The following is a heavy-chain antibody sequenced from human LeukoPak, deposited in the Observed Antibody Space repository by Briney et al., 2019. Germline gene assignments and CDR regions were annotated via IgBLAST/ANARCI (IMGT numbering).Heavy chain of an antibody. CDR2: IYYSGST. D-gene: IGHD3-9*01. J-gene: IGHJ4*02. Sequence: SQTLSLTCTVPGGSISSGDYYWSWIRQPPGKGLEWIGYIYYSGSTYYNPSLKSRVTISVDTSKNQFSLKLSSVTAADTAVYYCAREYYDILTGNRMGYYFDYWGQGTLVTVSS. CDR1: GGSISSGDYY. CDR3: AREYYDILTGNRMGYYFDY. V-gene: IGHV4-30-4*01.